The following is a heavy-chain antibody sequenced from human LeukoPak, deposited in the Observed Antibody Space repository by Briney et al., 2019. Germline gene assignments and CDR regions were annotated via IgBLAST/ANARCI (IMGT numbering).Heavy chain of an antibody. CDR2: IIPIFGTA. D-gene: IGHD3-22*01. J-gene: IGHJ4*02. Sequence: SVKLSCKASGGTFSSYAISWVRQAPGQGLEWMGGIIPIFGTATYAQKFQGRVTITTDESTSTAYMELSSLRSEDTAVYYCARVPLDDSSGYYFDYWGQGTLVTVSS. V-gene: IGHV1-69*05. CDR3: ARVPLDDSSGYYFDY. CDR1: GGTFSSYA.